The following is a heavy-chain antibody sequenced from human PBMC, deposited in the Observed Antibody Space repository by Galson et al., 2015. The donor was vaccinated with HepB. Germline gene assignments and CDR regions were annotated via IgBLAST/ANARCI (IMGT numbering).Heavy chain of an antibody. CDR1: GFTFSSYA. D-gene: IGHD3-22*01. CDR2: ISGSGGST. CDR3: AKDVSGGYYSFDY. Sequence: SLRLSCAASGFTFSSYAMSWVRQAPGKGLEWVSAISGSGGSTYFADSVKGRFTISRDNSKNTLYLQMNSLRAEDTAVYYCAKDVSGGYYSFDYWGQGTLVTVSS. J-gene: IGHJ4*02. V-gene: IGHV3-23*01.